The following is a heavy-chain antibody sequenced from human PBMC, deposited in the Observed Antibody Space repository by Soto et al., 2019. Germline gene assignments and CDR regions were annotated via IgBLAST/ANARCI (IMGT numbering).Heavy chain of an antibody. CDR3: ARLSSYYYGSGSYFDY. D-gene: IGHD3-10*01. CDR2: IYYSGST. CDR1: GGSIRSSSYY. V-gene: IGHV4-39*01. J-gene: IGHJ4*02. Sequence: SETLSLTCTVSGGSIRSSSYYWGWIRQPPGKGLEWIGSIYYSGSTYYNPSLKSRVTISVATSKNQFSLKLRSVTAADTAVYYGARLSSYYYGSGSYFDYWGQGTLVTVSS.